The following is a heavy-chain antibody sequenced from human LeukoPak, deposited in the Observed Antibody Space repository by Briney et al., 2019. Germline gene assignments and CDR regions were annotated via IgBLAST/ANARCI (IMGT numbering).Heavy chain of an antibody. Sequence: PGGSLRLSCAASGFTVSSNYMSWVRQAPGKGLEWVSVIYSGGSTYYADSVKGRFTISRDNAKNSLYLQMNSLRAEDTAVYYCARDTHSSSGELYYYYNYYMDVWGKGTTVTVSS. J-gene: IGHJ6*03. D-gene: IGHD6-6*01. CDR2: IYSGGST. V-gene: IGHV3-53*01. CDR1: GFTVSSNY. CDR3: ARDTHSSSGELYYYYNYYMDV.